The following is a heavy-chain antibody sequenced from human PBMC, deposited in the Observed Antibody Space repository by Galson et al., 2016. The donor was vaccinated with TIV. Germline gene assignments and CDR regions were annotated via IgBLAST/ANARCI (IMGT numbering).Heavy chain of an antibody. Sequence: TLSLTCSVFGGSISNGDYYWTWIRQPPGKGLEWIGYVYYSGATNYNPSLKRQVTLSVDRSTNQFSLRLNSVTAADTAVYSCARCRGDYYYGIDAWGQGTTVTVSS. CDR2: VYYSGAT. V-gene: IGHV4-30-4*08. D-gene: IGHD3-10*01. CDR3: ARCRGDYYYGIDA. J-gene: IGHJ6*02. CDR1: GGSISNGDYY.